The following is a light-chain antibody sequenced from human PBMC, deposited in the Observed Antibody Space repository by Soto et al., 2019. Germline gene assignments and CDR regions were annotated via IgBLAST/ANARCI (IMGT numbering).Light chain of an antibody. CDR3: QQCGSSPS. J-gene: IGKJ1*01. CDR1: QSVSSSY. V-gene: IGKV3-20*01. Sequence: EIVLTQSPGTLSLSPGERATLSCRASQSVSSSYLAWYQQKPGQAPRLLIYDTSSRATGIPDRFSGSGSGTDFTSAISRLEPEDLAVYYCQQCGSSPSFGQGTKVELK. CDR2: DTS.